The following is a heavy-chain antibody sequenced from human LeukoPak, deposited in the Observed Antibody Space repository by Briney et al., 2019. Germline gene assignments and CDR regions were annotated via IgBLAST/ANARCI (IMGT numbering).Heavy chain of an antibody. V-gene: IGHV3-23*01. D-gene: IGHD3-22*01. CDR1: GFTFTSYA. J-gene: IGHJ4*02. CDR2: FSGNGGAT. Sequence: GGSLRLSCAASGFTFTSYAMSWVRHAPGKGLEWVSAFSGNGGATYYADSVKGRFTISRDNSKNTLHLQMNGLRAEDTALYYCAKATTAIVVDNFFDYWGQGTLVSVSS. CDR3: AKATTAIVVDNFFDY.